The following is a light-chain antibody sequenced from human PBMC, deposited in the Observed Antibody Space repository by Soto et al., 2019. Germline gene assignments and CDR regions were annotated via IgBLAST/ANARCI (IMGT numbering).Light chain of an antibody. CDR2: DVS. CDR1: SSDVGGYNY. V-gene: IGLV2-14*01. J-gene: IGLJ2*01. Sequence: QSALTQPACVSGSRGQSITISCTGTSSDVGGYNYVSWYQQHPGKAPKLMIYDVSNRPSGISNRFSGSKSGNTASLTISGLQAEDEADDYCSSYTSSSTVVFGGGTKLTAL. CDR3: SSYTSSSTVV.